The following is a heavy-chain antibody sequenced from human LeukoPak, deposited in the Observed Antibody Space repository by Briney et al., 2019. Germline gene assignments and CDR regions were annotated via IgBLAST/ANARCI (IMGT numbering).Heavy chain of an antibody. Sequence: GASLKISCKGSGSIFTSYWIGWVRPLPGKGPEWMGIIYPGDSDTRYSPSFQGQVTISADKSISTAYLQWSSLKASDTAMYYCARSSGYYAFDIWGQGTMVTVSS. V-gene: IGHV5-51*01. CDR3: ARSSGYYAFDI. CDR2: IYPGDSDT. D-gene: IGHD3-22*01. CDR1: GSIFTSYW. J-gene: IGHJ3*02.